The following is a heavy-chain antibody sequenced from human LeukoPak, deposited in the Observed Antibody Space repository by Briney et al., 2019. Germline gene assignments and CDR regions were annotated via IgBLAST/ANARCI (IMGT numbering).Heavy chain of an antibody. V-gene: IGHV3-7*03. CDR1: GFTFSRHW. Sequence: GGSLRLSCAASGFTFSRHWMTWVRQAPGKGLEWVANIKEDGSKKNYVDSVKGRFTISRDNSKNTLYLQMNSLRAEDTAVYYCARSPLRYYGATDYWGQGTLVTVSS. CDR3: ARSPLRYYGATDY. J-gene: IGHJ4*02. CDR2: IKEDGSKK. D-gene: IGHD4-17*01.